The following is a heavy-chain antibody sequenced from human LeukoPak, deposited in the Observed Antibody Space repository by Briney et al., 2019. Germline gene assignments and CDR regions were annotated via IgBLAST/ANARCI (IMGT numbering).Heavy chain of an antibody. D-gene: IGHD6-13*01. Sequence: SETLSLTCAVYGGSFSGYYWSWIRQPPGKGLEWIGYIYYGGSAYYNPSLKSRVTISVDTSKNQFSLKLSSVTAADTAVYYCAREQLELGCDYWGQGTLVTVSS. J-gene: IGHJ4*02. CDR2: IYYGGSA. V-gene: IGHV4-30-4*08. CDR3: AREQLELGCDY. CDR1: GGSFSGYY.